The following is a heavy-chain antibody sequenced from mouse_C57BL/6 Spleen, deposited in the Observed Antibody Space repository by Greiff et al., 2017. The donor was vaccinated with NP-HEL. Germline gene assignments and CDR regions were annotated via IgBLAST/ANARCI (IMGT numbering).Heavy chain of an antibody. D-gene: IGHD2-4*01. V-gene: IGHV1-82*01. J-gene: IGHJ3*01. CDR2: IYPGDGDT. CDR1: GYAFSSSW. CDR3: ARAGYDYVFAY. Sequence: VKLMESGPELVKPGASVKISCKASGYAFSSSWMNWVKQRPGKGLEWIGRIYPGDGDTNYNGKFKGKATLTADKSSSTAYMQLSSLTSEDSAVYFCARAGYDYVFAYWGQGTLVTVSA.